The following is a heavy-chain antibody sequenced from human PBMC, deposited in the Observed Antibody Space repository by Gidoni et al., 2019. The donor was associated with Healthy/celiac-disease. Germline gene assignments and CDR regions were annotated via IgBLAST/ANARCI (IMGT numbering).Heavy chain of an antibody. V-gene: IGHV3-30*02. Sequence: QVQLVESGGGVVQPGGSLSLSCAASGFPFSSYGMHWVRQAPGKGLEWVAFIRYDGSNKYYADSVKGRFTISRDNSKNTLYLQMNSLRAEDTAVYYCAKDPGDYWYFDLWGRGTLVTVSS. J-gene: IGHJ2*01. CDR1: GFPFSSYG. CDR2: IRYDGSNK. D-gene: IGHD4-17*01. CDR3: AKDPGDYWYFDL.